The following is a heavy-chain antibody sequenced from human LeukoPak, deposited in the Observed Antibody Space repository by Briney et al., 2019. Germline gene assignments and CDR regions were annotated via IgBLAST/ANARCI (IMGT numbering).Heavy chain of an antibody. J-gene: IGHJ4*02. CDR2: INHSGSH. CDR1: GGSFSGYY. CDR3: ARRHNVGFDY. D-gene: IGHD1-14*01. V-gene: IGHV4-34*01. Sequence: PSETLSLTCAVYGGSFSGYYWSWIRQPPGKGLEWIGEINHSGSHNYNPSLTRRVTISADASKNQCSLTRSSVTAADTAVYYCARRHNVGFDYWGQGTLVTVSS.